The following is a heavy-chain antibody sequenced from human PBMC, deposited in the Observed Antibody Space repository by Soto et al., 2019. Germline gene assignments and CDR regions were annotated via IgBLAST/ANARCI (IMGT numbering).Heavy chain of an antibody. CDR2: IYYSGST. J-gene: IGHJ6*02. V-gene: IGHV4-59*01. CDR3: ARDDYYDSSGYYGMDV. Sequence: SETLSLTCTVSGGYISSYYWSWIRQPPGKGLEWIGYIYYSGSTNYNPSLKSRVTISVDTSKNQFSLKLSSVTAADTAVYYCARDDYYDSSGYYGMDVWGQGTTVTVSS. CDR1: GGYISSYY. D-gene: IGHD3-22*01.